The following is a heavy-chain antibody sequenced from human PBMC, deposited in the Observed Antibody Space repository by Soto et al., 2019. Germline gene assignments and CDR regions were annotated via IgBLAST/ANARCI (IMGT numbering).Heavy chain of an antibody. V-gene: IGHV4-34*01. J-gene: IGHJ6*02. D-gene: IGHD3-3*01. Sequence: SETLSLTCAVYGGSFSGYYWSWIRQPPGKGLEWIGEINHSGSTNYNPSLKSRVTISVDTSKNQFSLKLSSVTAADTAVYYCARGPVLRFLEWLAPLYGMDVWGQGTTVTVSS. CDR3: ARGPVLRFLEWLAPLYGMDV. CDR2: INHSGST. CDR1: GGSFSGYY.